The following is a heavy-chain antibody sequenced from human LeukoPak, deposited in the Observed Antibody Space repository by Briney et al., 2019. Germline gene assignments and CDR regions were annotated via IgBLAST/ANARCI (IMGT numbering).Heavy chain of an antibody. J-gene: IGHJ4*02. V-gene: IGHV3-23*01. CDR2: ISISESNT. Sequence: GGSLRLSCAASGFTFSSYAMSWVRQALGKGLEWVSTISISESNTYYADSVKGRFTISRDNSKNTLYLQMNSLRAEDTAIYYCAKMYYDFWSGYSHWGQGTLVTVSS. D-gene: IGHD3-3*01. CDR3: AKMYYDFWSGYSH. CDR1: GFTFSSYA.